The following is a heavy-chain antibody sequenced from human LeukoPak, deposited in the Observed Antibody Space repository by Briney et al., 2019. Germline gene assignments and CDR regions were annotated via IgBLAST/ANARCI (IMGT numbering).Heavy chain of an antibody. D-gene: IGHD4-11*01. CDR3: ARDTGSTFDP. CDR1: GFTFSSYE. CDR2: ISSSGSTI. J-gene: IGHJ5*02. Sequence: GGSLRLSCAASGFTFSSYEMNWVRQAPGKGLEWVSYISSSGSTIYYADSVKGRFTISRDNAKNSLNLQMNSLRAEDTAVYYCARDTGSTFDPWGQGTLVTVSS. V-gene: IGHV3-48*03.